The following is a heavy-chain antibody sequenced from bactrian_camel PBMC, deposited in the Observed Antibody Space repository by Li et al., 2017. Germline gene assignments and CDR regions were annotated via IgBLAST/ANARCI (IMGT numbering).Heavy chain of an antibody. D-gene: IGHD2*01. Sequence: HVQLVESGGGSVQAGGSLRLSCTASESTFDGSGMGWFRQAPGKDREVVGEIDADGAVTYADSVKGRFTISRDNAKNTVYLQMNSLKPEDTAIYYCAADETSYYCYGKLDDFGSWGQGTQVTVS. V-gene: IGHV3-3*01. CDR1: ESTFDGSG. CDR2: IDADGAVT. CDR3: AADETSYYCYGKLDDFGS. J-gene: IGHJ6*01.